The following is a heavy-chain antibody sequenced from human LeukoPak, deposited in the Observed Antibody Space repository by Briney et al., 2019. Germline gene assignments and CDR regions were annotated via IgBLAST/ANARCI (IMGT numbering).Heavy chain of an antibody. CDR1: GGSFSGYY. CDR3: ARAVDTAMVRVDY. CDR2: INHSGST. Sequence: SETLSLTCAVYGGSFSGYYWSWIRQPPGKGLEWIGEINHSGSTNYNPSLKSRVTISVDTSKNRFSLKLSSVTAADTAVYYCARAVDTAMVRVDYWGQGTLVTVSS. D-gene: IGHD5-18*01. V-gene: IGHV4-34*01. J-gene: IGHJ4*02.